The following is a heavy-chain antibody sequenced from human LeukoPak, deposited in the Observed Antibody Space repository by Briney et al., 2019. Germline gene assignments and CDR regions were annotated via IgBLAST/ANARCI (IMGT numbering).Heavy chain of an antibody. Sequence: GGSLRLSCAASGFTFSSYGMHWVRQAPGKGLEWVAVISYDGSNKYYADSVKGRFTISRDNSKNTLYLQMNSLRAEDTAVYYCAKASPASTYYYYYYMDVWGKGTTVTVSS. V-gene: IGHV3-30*18. CDR1: GFTFSSYG. CDR3: AKASPASTYYYYYYMDV. CDR2: ISYDGSNK. D-gene: IGHD5/OR15-5a*01. J-gene: IGHJ6*03.